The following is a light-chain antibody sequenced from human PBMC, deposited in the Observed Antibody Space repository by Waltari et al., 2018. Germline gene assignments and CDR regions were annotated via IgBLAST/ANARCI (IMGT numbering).Light chain of an antibody. CDR1: QRISSY. Sequence: GDRVTISCRASQRISSYLNWYQQKPGKAPRLLIYGATSLQSGVSSRFSGSGSGTDFTLTISSLQPEDFATYYCQQTYRTPRTFGQGTKVDI. V-gene: IGKV1-39*01. J-gene: IGKJ1*01. CDR3: QQTYRTPRT. CDR2: GAT.